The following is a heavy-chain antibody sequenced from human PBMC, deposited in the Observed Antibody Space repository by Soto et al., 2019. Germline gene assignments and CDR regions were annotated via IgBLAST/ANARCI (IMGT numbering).Heavy chain of an antibody. CDR3: ASTGNDGWYFDL. J-gene: IGHJ2*01. Sequence: EVQLVESGGGLVKPGGSLRLSCAASGFTFSSYSMNWVRQAPGKGLEWVSSISSSSSYIYYADSVKGRFTISRDNAKNSLYLQMNSLRAEDTAVYYCASTGNDGWYFDLWGRGTLVTVSS. CDR1: GFTFSSYS. D-gene: IGHD1-1*01. V-gene: IGHV3-21*01. CDR2: ISSSSSYI.